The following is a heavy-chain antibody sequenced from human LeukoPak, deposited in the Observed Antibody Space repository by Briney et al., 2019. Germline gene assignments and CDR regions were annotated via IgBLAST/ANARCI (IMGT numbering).Heavy chain of an antibody. V-gene: IGHV4-38-2*02. Sequence: SETLSLTCTVSGYSISSGYYWGWLRQPPGKGLEWIGSIYHSGSTYYNPSLKSQVTVSVDTSKNQFSLKLTSVTAADTAVYYCARGYSSSWYLNWFDPWGQGTLVTVSS. D-gene: IGHD6-13*01. CDR1: GYSISSGYY. CDR3: ARGYSSSWYLNWFDP. J-gene: IGHJ5*02. CDR2: IYHSGST.